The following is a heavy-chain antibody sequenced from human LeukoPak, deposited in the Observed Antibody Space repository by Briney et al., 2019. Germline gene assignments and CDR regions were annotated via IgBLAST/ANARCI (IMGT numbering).Heavy chain of an antibody. J-gene: IGHJ4*02. CDR3: ARGRRYWKSYAPFDY. V-gene: IGHV4-39*07. CDR1: GGSISSSSYY. CDR2: INHSGSA. D-gene: IGHD3-16*01. Sequence: SETLSLTCTVSGGSISSSSYYWGWIRQPPGKGLEWIGEINHSGSANYNPSLKGRVTISVDTSKNQFSLKLSSVTAADTAVYYCARGRRYWKSYAPFDYWGQGTLVTVSS.